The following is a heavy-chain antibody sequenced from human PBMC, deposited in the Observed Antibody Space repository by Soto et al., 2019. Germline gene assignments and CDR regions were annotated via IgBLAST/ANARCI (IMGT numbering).Heavy chain of an antibody. Sequence: QVQLVESGGGVVQPGRSLRLSCAASGFTFSSYAMHWVRQGPGKGLEWVALISNEGNNKYYADAMKGRFTISRDNSKDTLYLQMNSLRPEDTAVYYCAKAGLFYLDYWGQGTLVTVSS. V-gene: IGHV3-30*18. D-gene: IGHD3-9*01. J-gene: IGHJ4*02. CDR1: GFTFSSYA. CDR2: ISNEGNNK. CDR3: AKAGLFYLDY.